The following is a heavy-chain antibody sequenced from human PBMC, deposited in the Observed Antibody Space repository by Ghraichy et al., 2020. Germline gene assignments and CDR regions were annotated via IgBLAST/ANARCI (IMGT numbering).Heavy chain of an antibody. V-gene: IGHV4-59*02. Sequence: GSLRLSCSVSGDSVSRFYWSWVRQPPGKGLEWIGYIYYGGSSMYNPSVKSRVTMSIDTSKNQFSLNLRSVTAADTAIYYCARWRNNMDVWGQGTTVTVSS. CDR1: GDSVSRFY. J-gene: IGHJ6*02. CDR3: ARWRNNMDV. CDR2: IYYGGSS. D-gene: IGHD1/OR15-1a*01.